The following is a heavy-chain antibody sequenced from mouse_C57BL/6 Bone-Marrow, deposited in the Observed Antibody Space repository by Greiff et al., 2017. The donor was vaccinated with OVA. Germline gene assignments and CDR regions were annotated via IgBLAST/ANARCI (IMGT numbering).Heavy chain of an antibody. V-gene: IGHV1-72*01. CDR3: ARSGDYDVGYFDY. CDR2: IDPNSGGT. Sequence: QVQLQQPGAELVKPGASVKLSCKASGYTFTSYWMHWVKQRPGRGLEWIGRIDPNSGGTKYNEKFKSKATLTVDKPSSTAYMPLSSLTSEDAAVYYCARSGDYDVGYFDYWGQGTTLTVSS. D-gene: IGHD2-4*01. J-gene: IGHJ2*01. CDR1: GYTFTSYW.